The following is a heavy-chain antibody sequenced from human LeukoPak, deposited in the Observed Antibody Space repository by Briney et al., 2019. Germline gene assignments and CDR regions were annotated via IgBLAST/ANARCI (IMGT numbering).Heavy chain of an antibody. CDR3: AELGITMIGGV. CDR1: GGSISSSSYY. CDR2: IHYSGST. Sequence: SETLSLTCTVSGGSISSSSYYWGWIRQPPGKGLEWIGSIHYSGSTYYNPSLKSRVTISVDTSKNQFSLKLSSVTAADTAVYYCAELGITMIGGVWGKGTTVTISS. V-gene: IGHV4-39*01. J-gene: IGHJ6*04. D-gene: IGHD3-10*02.